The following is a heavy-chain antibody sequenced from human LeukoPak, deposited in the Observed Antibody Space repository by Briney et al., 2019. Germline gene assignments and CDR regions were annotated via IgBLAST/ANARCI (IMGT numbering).Heavy chain of an antibody. V-gene: IGHV1-69*01. J-gene: IGHJ5*02. CDR3: ARGMAVTRNNWFDP. Sequence: EASVKVSCKASGGTFSSYAISWVRQAPGQGLEWMGGIIPIFGTANYAQKFQGRVTITADESTSTAYMELSSLRSEDTAVYYCARGMAVTRNNWFDPWGQGTLVTVSS. D-gene: IGHD4-11*01. CDR1: GGTFSSYA. CDR2: IIPIFGTA.